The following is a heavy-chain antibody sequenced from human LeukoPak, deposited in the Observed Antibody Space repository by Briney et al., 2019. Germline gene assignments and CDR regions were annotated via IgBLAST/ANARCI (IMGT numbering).Heavy chain of an antibody. J-gene: IGHJ5*02. CDR1: GFTFSSYE. V-gene: IGHV3-48*03. Sequence: PGGSLRLSCAASGFTFSSYEMNWVRQAPGKGLEWVSYISSSGNTIYYADSVKGRFTISRDNAKNSLYLQMNSLRVEDTAVYYCARDQGVRGLIMDWFDPWGQGTLVTVSS. CDR2: ISSSGNTI. CDR3: ARDQGVRGLIMDWFDP. D-gene: IGHD3-10*01.